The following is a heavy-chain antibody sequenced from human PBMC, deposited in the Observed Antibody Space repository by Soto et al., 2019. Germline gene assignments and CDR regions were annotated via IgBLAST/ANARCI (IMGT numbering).Heavy chain of an antibody. V-gene: IGHV4-31*03. CDR1: GGIPRTSEYY. CDR2: IYYSGST. CDR3: ARDRPKLLTGYSSIDY. D-gene: IGHD3-9*01. Sequence: QNFLLRYTVSGGIPRTSEYYCSRIRQHPVKGLEWIGNIYYSGSTYYNPSLKSRVTMSVDTSKNQFSLKLSSVTAADTAAYYCARDRPKLLTGYSSIDYWGQGTLVTVS. J-gene: IGHJ4*02.